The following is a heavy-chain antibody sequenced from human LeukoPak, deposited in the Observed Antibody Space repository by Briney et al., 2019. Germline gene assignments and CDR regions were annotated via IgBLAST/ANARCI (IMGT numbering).Heavy chain of an antibody. Sequence: QAGRSLRLSCAASGFTFDDYAMHWVRQAPGKGLEWVSGISWNSGSIGYADSVKGRFTISRDNAKNSLYLQMNSLRAEDTALYYCAKDRVLSYCSGGSCPLVYYSMDVWGQGTTVTVSS. CDR1: GFTFDDYA. J-gene: IGHJ6*02. V-gene: IGHV3-9*01. D-gene: IGHD2-15*01. CDR2: ISWNSGSI. CDR3: AKDRVLSYCSGGSCPLVYYSMDV.